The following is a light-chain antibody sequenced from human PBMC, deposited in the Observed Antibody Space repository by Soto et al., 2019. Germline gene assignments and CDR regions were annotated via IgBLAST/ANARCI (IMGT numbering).Light chain of an antibody. CDR1: ETVKKNS. CDR2: GAS. Sequence: EIVLTQSPRSVSLSPGERATLSCRASETVKKNSLAWYQQNPGQAPRLLIYGASRRATGIPDSFSGSGSETHFIITISRLEPDNSAVYYCQQYAISPLTFGGGTKVEI. CDR3: QQYAISPLT. V-gene: IGKV3-20*01. J-gene: IGKJ4*01.